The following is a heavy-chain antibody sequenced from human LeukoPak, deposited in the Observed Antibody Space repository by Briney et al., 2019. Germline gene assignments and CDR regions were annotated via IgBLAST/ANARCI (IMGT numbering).Heavy chain of an antibody. CDR1: GYTFTSYG. Sequence: ASVKVSCKASGYTFTSYGISWVRQAPGQGLEWMGWISAYNGNTNYAQKLQGRVTMTTDTSTSTAYMELRSLRSDDTAVYYCASGYSRGWYEDGHFDYWGQGTLVTVSS. J-gene: IGHJ4*02. V-gene: IGHV1-18*01. D-gene: IGHD6-19*01. CDR3: ASGYSRGWYEDGHFDY. CDR2: ISAYNGNT.